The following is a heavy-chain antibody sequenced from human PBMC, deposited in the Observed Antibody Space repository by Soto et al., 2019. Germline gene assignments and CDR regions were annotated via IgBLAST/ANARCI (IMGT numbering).Heavy chain of an antibody. V-gene: IGHV1-69*01. CDR3: ATGVIWIGYFTVDS. CDR1: GGIFGNSA. D-gene: IGHD3-3*01. J-gene: IGHJ4*02. CDR2: FIPVYRTL. Sequence: QVQLVQSGAEVKKPGSSVKVSCKASGGIFGNSAINWVRQTPGQGLEWLGGFIPVYRTLNYAQKFQGRVTITADESTGTAYMTLSSLASDDTAVYYCATGVIWIGYFTVDSWGQGTRVTVSS.